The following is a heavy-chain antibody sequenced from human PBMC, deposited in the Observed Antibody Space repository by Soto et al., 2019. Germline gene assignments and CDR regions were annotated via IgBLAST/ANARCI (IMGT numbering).Heavy chain of an antibody. CDR1: GFTFNNAW. V-gene: IGHV3-15*01. CDR3: AKGVPGIAVAGTGYFQH. D-gene: IGHD6-19*01. J-gene: IGHJ1*01. Sequence: PGGSLRLSCVASGFTFNNAWMTWVRQAPGKGLEWIGLIKSETDGGATESAAPLKGRFIISRDDSRDTLYLQMNSPRAEDTAVYYCAKGVPGIAVAGTGYFQHWGQGTLVTVSS. CDR2: IKSETDGGAT.